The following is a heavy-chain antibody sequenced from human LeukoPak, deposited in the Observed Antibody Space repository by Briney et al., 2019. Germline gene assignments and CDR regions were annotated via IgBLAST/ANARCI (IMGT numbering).Heavy chain of an antibody. D-gene: IGHD6-6*01. V-gene: IGHV3-21*01. J-gene: IGHJ4*02. CDR2: ISSSSSYI. CDR1: GFTFSSYS. CDR3: ARQLYPSAYYFDY. Sequence: GGSHRLSCAASGFTFSSYSMNWARQAPGKGLEWVSSISSSSSYIYYADSVKGRFTISRDNAKNSLYLQMNSLRAEDTAVYYCARQLYPSAYYFDYWGTGTTVTVSS.